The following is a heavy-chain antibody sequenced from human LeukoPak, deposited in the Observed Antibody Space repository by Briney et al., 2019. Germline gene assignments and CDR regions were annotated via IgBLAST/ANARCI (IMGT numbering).Heavy chain of an antibody. CDR3: TRRSRMATTGDAFDI. J-gene: IGHJ3*02. V-gene: IGHV5-51*01. CDR1: GYRFTTYW. CDR2: IYPGDFDT. D-gene: IGHD1-1*01. Sequence: GESLKISCKGSGYRFTTYWIGWVRQMPEKGLEWMGIIYPGDFDTRYSPSFQGQVSISVDKSISIAYLQWSSLKASDTAMYYCTRRSRMATTGDAFDIWGQGTMVTVSS.